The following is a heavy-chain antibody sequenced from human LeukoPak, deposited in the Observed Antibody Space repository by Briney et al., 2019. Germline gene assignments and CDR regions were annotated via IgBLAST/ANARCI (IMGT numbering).Heavy chain of an antibody. CDR2: IFTSGST. Sequence: SETLSLTCTVSGGSISSYYWNWIRQPARKGLEWIGRIFTSGSTNYNPSLKSRVTMSVDTSKNQFSLKLSSVTAADTAVYYCARDQGGVVAHFDYWGQGTLVTVSS. V-gene: IGHV4-4*07. D-gene: IGHD2-15*01. CDR3: ARDQGGVVAHFDY. J-gene: IGHJ4*02. CDR1: GGSISSYY.